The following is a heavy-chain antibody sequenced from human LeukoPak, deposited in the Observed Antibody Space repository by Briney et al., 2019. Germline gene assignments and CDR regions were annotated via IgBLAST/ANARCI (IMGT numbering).Heavy chain of an antibody. J-gene: IGHJ4*02. CDR2: IRSKANNYAT. Sequence: GGSLRLSCAASGFTFSGSAMHWVRQASGKGLEWVGRIRSKANNYATAYATSVKGRFTISRDDSRNTAYLQMNSLKTEDTAVYYCTKSGSSDHWGQGTLVTVSS. CDR1: GFTFSGSA. CDR3: TKSGSSDH. V-gene: IGHV3-73*01. D-gene: IGHD1-26*01.